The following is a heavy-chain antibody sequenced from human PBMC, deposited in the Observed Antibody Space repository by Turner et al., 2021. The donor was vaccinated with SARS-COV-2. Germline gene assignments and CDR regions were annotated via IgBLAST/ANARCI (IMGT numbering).Heavy chain of an antibody. CDR3: ARDYGDNSNYFDY. J-gene: IGHJ4*02. D-gene: IGHD4-17*01. CDR1: GGSISSGGYY. V-gene: IGHV4-31*03. CDR2: IYYSGST. Sequence: QVQLQVPGPGLVKPSQTLSPTCTVSGGSISSGGYYWSWIRQHPGKGLEWIGYIYYSGSTYYHPSLKSRVTISVDTSKNQSSLKLSSVTAADTAVYYCARDYGDNSNYFDYWGQGTLVTVSS.